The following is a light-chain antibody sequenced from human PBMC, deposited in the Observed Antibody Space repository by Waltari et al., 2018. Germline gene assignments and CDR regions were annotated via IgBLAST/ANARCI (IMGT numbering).Light chain of an antibody. CDR3: QQYYIVPYT. V-gene: IGKV1-16*02. CDR2: AAS. J-gene: IGKJ2*01. CDR1: QAISNY. Sequence: DIQMTQSPSSLSAFVGDRVIIPCRSSQAISNYVAWFQQKPGKAPKSLSSAASSLQSGVPSKFSGSGSGTDFALTISSLQPEDFATYYCQQYYIVPYTFGQGTELEI.